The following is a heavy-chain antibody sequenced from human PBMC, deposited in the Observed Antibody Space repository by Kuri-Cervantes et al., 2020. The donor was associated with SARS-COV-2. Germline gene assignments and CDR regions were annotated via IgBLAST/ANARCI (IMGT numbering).Heavy chain of an antibody. CDR1: GFTFSSYG. CDR2: ISSGSYIT. V-gene: IGHV3-23*01. D-gene: IGHD3-16*01. CDR3: AKSGSSSSSYVSRLDV. J-gene: IGHJ6*04. Sequence: GGSLRLSCAASGFTFSSYGMSWVREAPGKGLEWVAAISSGSYITHYADSVKGRFTISRDDSKNTLHLQMDSLSGEDTAVYYCAKSGSSSSSYVSRLDVWGKGTTVTVSS.